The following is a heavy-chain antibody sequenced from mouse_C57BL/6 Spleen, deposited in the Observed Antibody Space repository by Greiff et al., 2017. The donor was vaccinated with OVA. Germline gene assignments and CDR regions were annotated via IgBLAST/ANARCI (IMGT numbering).Heavy chain of an antibody. CDR3: AREELGRGRNFDY. V-gene: IGHV1-82*01. Sequence: VQLQQSGPELVKPGASVKISCKASGYAFSSSWMNWVKQRPGKGLEWIGRIYPGDGDTNYNGKFKGKATLTADKSSSTAYMQLSSLTSEDSAVYFCAREELGRGRNFDYWGQGTTLTVSS. CDR1: GYAFSSSW. CDR2: IYPGDGDT. J-gene: IGHJ2*01. D-gene: IGHD4-1*01.